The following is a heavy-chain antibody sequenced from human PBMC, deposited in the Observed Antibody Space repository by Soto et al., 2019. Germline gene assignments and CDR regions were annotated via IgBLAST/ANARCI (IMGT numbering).Heavy chain of an antibody. J-gene: IGHJ4*02. D-gene: IGHD3-10*01. CDR2: IYYGGTP. V-gene: IGHV4-31*03. CDR3: ARGGSGSYLDY. Sequence: PSETLSLTCTVSGVSINSGSNFWTWIRHLPGKGLEWIAYIYYGGTPYYNPSLRSRLTISTDTSKNQFVLNLTSLTAADTAVYFCARGGSGSYLDYWGQGILVTVSS. CDR1: GVSINSGSNF.